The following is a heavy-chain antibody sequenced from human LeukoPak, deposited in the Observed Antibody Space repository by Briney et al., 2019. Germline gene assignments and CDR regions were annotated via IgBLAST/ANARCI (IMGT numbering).Heavy chain of an antibody. V-gene: IGHV4-4*07. CDR1: GGSISSYY. CDR2: IYTSGST. CDR3: ARDCLVVVPAAILNWFDP. Sequence: SETLSLTCTVSGGSISSYYWSWIRQPAGKGLEWIGRIYTSGSTNYNPSLKSLVTMSVDTSKNQFSLKLSSVTAEDTAVYYCARDCLVVVPAAILNWFDPWGQGTLVTVSS. D-gene: IGHD2-2*01. J-gene: IGHJ5*02.